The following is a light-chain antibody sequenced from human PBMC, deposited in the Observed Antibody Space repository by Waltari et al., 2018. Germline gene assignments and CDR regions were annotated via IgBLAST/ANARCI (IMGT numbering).Light chain of an antibody. V-gene: IGKV3-15*01. J-gene: IGKJ1*01. CDR2: SAS. Sequence: EMVMTQSPATLSVSPGERATLSCRASQSVYSNLAWYQQKPGQAPRLLIYSASTRATGVPARFSGSGSGTEFTLTISSLQSEDFAVYYCQQYKNWPQWTFGQGTKVDSK. CDR1: QSVYSN. CDR3: QQYKNWPQWT.